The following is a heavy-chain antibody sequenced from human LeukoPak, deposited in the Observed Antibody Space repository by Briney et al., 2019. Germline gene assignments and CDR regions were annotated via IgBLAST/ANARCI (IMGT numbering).Heavy chain of an antibody. CDR1: GFTFSSYA. CDR2: INNDGSDT. J-gene: IGHJ4*02. CDR3: ARGGLASFDY. Sequence: PGGSLRLSCAASGFTFSSYAMHWVRQAPGKGLVWVSRINNDGSDTTYADSVKGRFTISRDNAKNTLYLQMSSLRAEDTAVYYCARGGLASFDYWGQGTLVTVSS. D-gene: IGHD3/OR15-3a*01. V-gene: IGHV3-74*01.